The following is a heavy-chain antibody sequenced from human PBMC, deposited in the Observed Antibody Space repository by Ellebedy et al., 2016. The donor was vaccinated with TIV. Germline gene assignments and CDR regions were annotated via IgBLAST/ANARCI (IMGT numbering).Heavy chain of an antibody. CDR3: AKGTMVRGVAPFDY. CDR1: GFTFSSYD. Sequence: GESLKISXAASGFTFSSYDMHWVRQATGKGLEWVSAIGTAGDTYYPGSVKGRFTISRDNSKNTLYLQMNSLRAEDTAVYYCAKGTMVRGVAPFDYWGQGTLVTVSS. J-gene: IGHJ4*02. V-gene: IGHV3-13*01. CDR2: IGTAGDT. D-gene: IGHD3-10*01.